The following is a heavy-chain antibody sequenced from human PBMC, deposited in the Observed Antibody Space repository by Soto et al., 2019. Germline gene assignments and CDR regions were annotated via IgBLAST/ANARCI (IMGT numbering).Heavy chain of an antibody. CDR2: IIPMFGTA. J-gene: IGHJ3*02. D-gene: IGHD5-12*01. Sequence: QVQLVQSGAEVKKPGSSVKVSCKASGGTFSSYVINWVRQAPGQGLEWMGGIIPMFGTANYAQKLQGRVTITADESTSTAYMELSSLRSDDTAVYYCARGRDGYNFEAFDIWGQGTMVTVSS. V-gene: IGHV1-69*01. CDR1: GGTFSSYV. CDR3: ARGRDGYNFEAFDI.